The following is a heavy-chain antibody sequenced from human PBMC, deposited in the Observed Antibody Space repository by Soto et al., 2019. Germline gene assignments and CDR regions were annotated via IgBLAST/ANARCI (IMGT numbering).Heavy chain of an antibody. Sequence: PWGSRRLSCAASGFTFSDSAMSWVRQGPGMGLEWVSTISVTVGIAYYADSVKGRFTISRDNSKNALYLQMNSLRAEDTAIFYCVKGMLGHGWFEFWGQGTPVTVSS. CDR1: GFTFSDSA. CDR3: VKGMLGHGWFEF. J-gene: IGHJ4*02. CDR2: ISVTVGIA. V-gene: IGHV3-23*01. D-gene: IGHD3-16*01.